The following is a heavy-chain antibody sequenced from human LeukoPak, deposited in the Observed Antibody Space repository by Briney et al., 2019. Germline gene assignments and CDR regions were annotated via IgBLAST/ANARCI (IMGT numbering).Heavy chain of an antibody. V-gene: IGHV3-21*01. J-gene: IGHJ3*02. CDR3: ARAVAAAGNAFDI. D-gene: IGHD6-13*01. CDR1: GFTFSSHS. Sequence: GGSLRLSCAASGFTFSSHSMNWVRQAPGKGLEWVSSISSSSSYIYYADSVKGRFTISRDNAKNSLYLQMNSLRAEDTAVYYCARAVAAAGNAFDIWGQGTMVTVSS. CDR2: ISSSSSYI.